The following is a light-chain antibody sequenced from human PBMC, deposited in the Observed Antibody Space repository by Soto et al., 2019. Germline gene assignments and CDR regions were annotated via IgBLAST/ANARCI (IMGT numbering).Light chain of an antibody. CDR1: ESIGSN. V-gene: IGKV3-15*01. CDR3: QQYNRWPPYT. CDR2: GAS. Sequence: EIVMTQSPATLSVSPGERATLSCRASESIGSNLAWHQQKPGQAPRLLIYGASTRATGIPARFSGSGSGTEFTLTISSLQSEDFAIYYCQQYNRWPPYTFGQGTKLEIK. J-gene: IGKJ2*01.